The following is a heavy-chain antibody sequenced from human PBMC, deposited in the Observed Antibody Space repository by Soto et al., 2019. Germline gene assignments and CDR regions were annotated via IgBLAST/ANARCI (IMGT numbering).Heavy chain of an antibody. V-gene: IGHV3-30-3*01. Sequence: QVQLVESGGGVVQPGRSLRLSCAASGFTFSSYAMHWVRQAPGKGLEWVAVISYDGSNKYYADSVKGRFTISRDNSKNTLYLQMNSLRAEDTAVYYCARDLGWELLENWFDPWGQGTLVTVSS. D-gene: IGHD1-26*01. J-gene: IGHJ5*02. CDR1: GFTFSSYA. CDR2: ISYDGSNK. CDR3: ARDLGWELLENWFDP.